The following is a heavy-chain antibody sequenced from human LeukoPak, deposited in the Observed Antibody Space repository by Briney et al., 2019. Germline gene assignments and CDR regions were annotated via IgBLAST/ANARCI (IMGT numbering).Heavy chain of an antibody. CDR3: ARDRLAAAVTFDY. D-gene: IGHD6-13*01. J-gene: IGHJ4*02. Sequence: GGSLRLSCAASGFTFSSYAIHWVRQAPGKGLEWMAVISYDGSNKYYADSVKGRFTISRDNSKNTLYLQMNSLRAEDTTVYYCARDRLAAAVTFDYWGQGTLVTVSS. V-gene: IGHV3-30-3*01. CDR2: ISYDGSNK. CDR1: GFTFSSYA.